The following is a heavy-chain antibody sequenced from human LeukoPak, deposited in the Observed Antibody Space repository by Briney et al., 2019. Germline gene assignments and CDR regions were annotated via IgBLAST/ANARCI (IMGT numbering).Heavy chain of an antibody. J-gene: IGHJ6*02. CDR3: ARHRNSGYHNYGMDV. Sequence: SETLSLTCTVAGGSISSYYWSWIRQPPGKGLEWIGYIYSSGSTNYNPSLKSRVTISMDTPKNQFSLKLSSVTAADTAVYYCARHRNSGYHNYGMDVWGQGTTVTVSS. D-gene: IGHD5-12*01. V-gene: IGHV4-59*08. CDR1: GGSISSYY. CDR2: IYSSGST.